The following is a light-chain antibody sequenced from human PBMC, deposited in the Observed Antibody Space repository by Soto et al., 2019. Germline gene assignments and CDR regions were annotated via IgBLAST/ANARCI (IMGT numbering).Light chain of an antibody. CDR1: QTIGTY. CDR2: RAS. Sequence: DIQMTQSPSTLSASIGDRVTITCRASQTIGTYLAWYQQKPGKAPKVLVYRASTLETGVPSRFSGSGSGTEFTLTISSLQPDDFAIYYCQQYSGHLYTFGQGTKLEIK. CDR3: QQYSGHLYT. J-gene: IGKJ2*01. V-gene: IGKV1-5*03.